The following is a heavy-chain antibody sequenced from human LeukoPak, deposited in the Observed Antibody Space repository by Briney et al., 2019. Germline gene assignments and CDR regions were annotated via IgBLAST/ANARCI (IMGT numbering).Heavy chain of an antibody. V-gene: IGHV3-30-3*01. CDR3: ATAYDHGDYYYGMDV. CDR2: ISYDGSNK. D-gene: IGHD4-17*01. J-gene: IGHJ6*02. CDR1: GFTFSSYA. Sequence: GGSLRLSCAASGFTFSSYAMHWVRQAPGKGLEWVAVISYDGSNKYYADSVKGRFTISRDNSKNTLYLQMNSLRAEDTAVYYCATAYDHGDYYYGMDVWGQGTTVTVSS.